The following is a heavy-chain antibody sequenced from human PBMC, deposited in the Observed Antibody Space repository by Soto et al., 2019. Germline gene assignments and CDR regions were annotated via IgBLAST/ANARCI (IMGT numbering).Heavy chain of an antibody. J-gene: IGHJ4*02. CDR1: GYTFTSYG. CDR2: ISTDKGKT. CDR3: ATRSPAFDF. Sequence: GPGVEKPGASVKVSCKTSGYTFTSYGISWVRQAPGQGLEGMGWISTDKGKTNYAQKFQGRGTMTTDTSTSTAYMELRSLRSDDTAVYYCATRSPAFDFWGQGTLVTVSS. V-gene: IGHV1-18*01.